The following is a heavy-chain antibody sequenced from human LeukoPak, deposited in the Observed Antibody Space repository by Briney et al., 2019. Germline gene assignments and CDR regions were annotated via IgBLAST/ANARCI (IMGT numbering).Heavy chain of an antibody. V-gene: IGHV3-33*01. D-gene: IGHD5-18*01. CDR2: IWYDGSNK. Sequence: GGSLRLSCAASGFTFSSYGMHWVRQAPGKGLEGVAVIWYDGSNKYYADSVKGRFTISRDNSKNTLYLQMNSLRAEDTAVYYCARAGGYSYGNYYFDYWGQGTLVTVSS. CDR1: GFTFSSYG. CDR3: ARAGGYSYGNYYFDY. J-gene: IGHJ4*02.